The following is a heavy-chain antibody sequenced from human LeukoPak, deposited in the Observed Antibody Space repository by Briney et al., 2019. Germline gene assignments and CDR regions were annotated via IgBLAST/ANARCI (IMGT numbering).Heavy chain of an antibody. J-gene: IGHJ4*02. D-gene: IGHD2-21*01. CDR3: VRDAYGAHSDY. Sequence: GGSLRLSCIASGFTFSIYTMNWVRQAPGKGLEWVSTLTPGGDNDIHYADSVKGRFTISRDNSKNSLYLQMNSLRADDTAVYYCVRDAYGAHSDYWGQGTLVTVSS. CDR1: GFTFSIYT. CDR2: LTPGGDNDI. V-gene: IGHV3-21*06.